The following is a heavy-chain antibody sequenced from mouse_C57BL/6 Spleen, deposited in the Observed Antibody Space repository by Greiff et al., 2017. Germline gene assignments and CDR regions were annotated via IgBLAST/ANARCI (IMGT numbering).Heavy chain of an antibody. Sequence: ESGPGLVKPSQSLSLTCSVTGYSITSGYYRNWIRQFPGNKLEWMGYISYDGSNNYNPSLKNRISITRDTSKNQFFLKLNSVTTEDTATYYCAREGYSKGPFAYWGQGTLVTVSA. D-gene: IGHD2-5*01. J-gene: IGHJ3*01. CDR3: AREGYSKGPFAY. CDR2: ISYDGSN. V-gene: IGHV3-6*01. CDR1: GYSITSGYY.